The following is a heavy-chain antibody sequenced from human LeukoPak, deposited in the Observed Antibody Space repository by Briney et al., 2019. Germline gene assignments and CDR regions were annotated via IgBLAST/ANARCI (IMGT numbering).Heavy chain of an antibody. CDR1: GISISTYY. CDR2: IYTSGNT. J-gene: IGHJ4*01. D-gene: IGHD1-1*01. V-gene: IGHV4-4*07. Sequence: KTSETLSLTCAVSGISISTYYWSWIRQPAGKGLEWIGRIYTSGNTNYKPSLKSRPTISVDKSKNHLSLKLSSLTAADTAFYYCAGGPSGTAFDDWGHGTLVTVSS. CDR3: AGGPSGTAFDD.